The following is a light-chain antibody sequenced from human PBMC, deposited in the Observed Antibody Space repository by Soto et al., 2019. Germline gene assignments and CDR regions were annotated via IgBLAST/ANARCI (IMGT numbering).Light chain of an antibody. J-gene: IGKJ5*01. CDR1: QGISSY. V-gene: IGKV1-9*01. CDR2: AAS. CDR3: QQLNIYPT. Sequence: DIQLTQSPSFLSASVGDRVTITCRASQGISSYLAWYQQKPGKAPKLLIYAASTLQRGAPSRFSGSGSGTEFTLTISSLQPEDFATYYCQQLNIYPTFGQGTRLEIK.